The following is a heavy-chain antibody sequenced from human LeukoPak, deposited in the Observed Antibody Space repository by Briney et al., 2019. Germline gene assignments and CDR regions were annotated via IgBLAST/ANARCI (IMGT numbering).Heavy chain of an antibody. V-gene: IGHV3-74*01. D-gene: IGHD4-17*01. Sequence: GGSRRLSCALARFTLSNYWIHWVRQAPGRWRGWVSPINSDGSSTTSTDSMKGRFTISRNKDKDNLYLQMKSLRAEDTAVYYCAKGGATVIDYWGQGTLVTVSS. CDR3: AKGGATVIDY. CDR1: RFTLSNYW. J-gene: IGHJ4*02. CDR2: INSDGSST.